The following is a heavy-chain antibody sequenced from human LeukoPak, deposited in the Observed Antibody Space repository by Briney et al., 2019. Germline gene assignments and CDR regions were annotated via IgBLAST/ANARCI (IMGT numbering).Heavy chain of an antibody. CDR2: IIPIFGTA. CDR3: ARLLKEPTKYCGGDCLGVPIDY. D-gene: IGHD2-21*02. CDR1: GGTFSSYA. Sequence: GASVKVSCKASGGTFSSYAISWVRQAPGQGLEWMGGIIPIFGTANYAQKFQGRVTITADESTSTAYMELSSLRSEDTAVYYCARLLKEPTKYCGGDCLGVPIDYWGQGTLVTVSS. V-gene: IGHV1-69*13. J-gene: IGHJ4*02.